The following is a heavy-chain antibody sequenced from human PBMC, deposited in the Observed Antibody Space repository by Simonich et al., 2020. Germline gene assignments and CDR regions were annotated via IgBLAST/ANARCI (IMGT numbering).Heavy chain of an antibody. D-gene: IGHD6-6*01. CDR1: GYTFTGYY. CDR3: ATGIAARYYYYGMDV. J-gene: IGHJ6*02. V-gene: IGHV1-2*02. Sequence: QVQLVQSGAEVKKPGASVKVSCKASGYTFTGYYMHWVRQAPGQGLEGMGRTNPNRGGTNYEQKFKGRVTKTRETSISTANMGLSRLRSDDTAVYYCATGIAARYYYYGMDVWGQGTTVTVSS. CDR2: TNPNRGGT.